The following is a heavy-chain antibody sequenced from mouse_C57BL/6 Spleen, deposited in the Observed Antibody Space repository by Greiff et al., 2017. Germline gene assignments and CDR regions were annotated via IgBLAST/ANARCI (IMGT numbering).Heavy chain of an antibody. Sequence: QVQLQQSGAELAKPGASVKLSCKASGYTFTSYWMHWVNQRPGQGLEWIGYINPSSGYTKYNQKFTDKATLTADKSSSLAYMQLSSLTYEDSAVYYCASSPYEYDVDYYAMDYWGQGTAVTVTS. CDR3: ASSPYEYDVDYYAMDY. CDR2: INPSSGYT. V-gene: IGHV1-7*01. CDR1: GYTFTSYW. J-gene: IGHJ4*01. D-gene: IGHD2-4*01.